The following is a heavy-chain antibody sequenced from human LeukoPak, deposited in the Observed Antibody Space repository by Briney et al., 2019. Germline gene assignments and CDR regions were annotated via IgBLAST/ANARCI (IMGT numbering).Heavy chain of an antibody. Sequence: PETLSLTCTVSGGSISNYFWSWIRQPPGGGLEWIGYISYSGRTNYNPSLKSRVFISVDTSKNQFSLNLNSVTAADTAVYYCARSEDNWNRGYYFDFWGQGTLVTVSS. CDR2: ISYSGRT. CDR1: GGSISNYF. V-gene: IGHV4-59*08. CDR3: ARSEDNWNRGYYFDF. J-gene: IGHJ4*02. D-gene: IGHD1-20*01.